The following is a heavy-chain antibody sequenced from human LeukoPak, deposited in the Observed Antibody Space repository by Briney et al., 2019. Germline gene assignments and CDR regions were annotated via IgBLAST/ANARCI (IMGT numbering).Heavy chain of an antibody. Sequence: GGSLRLSCAASGFTFSSYAMSWVRQAPGKGLEWVSAISGSGGSTYYADSVKGRFTISRDNSKNTLYLQMNSLRAEDTAVYYCARDHSNSPYFDYWGQGTLVTVSS. V-gene: IGHV3-23*01. D-gene: IGHD4-11*01. CDR1: GFTFSSYA. CDR2: ISGSGGST. CDR3: ARDHSNSPYFDY. J-gene: IGHJ4*02.